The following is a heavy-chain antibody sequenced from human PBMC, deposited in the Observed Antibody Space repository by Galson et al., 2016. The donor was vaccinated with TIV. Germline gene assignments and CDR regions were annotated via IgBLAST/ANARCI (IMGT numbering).Heavy chain of an antibody. CDR3: AHRRPLTYYFHH. CDR1: GFSLSSNGVG. D-gene: IGHD2-21*01. V-gene: IGHV2-5*02. J-gene: IGHJ1*01. CDR2: IYWDDEK. Sequence: PALVKPTQTVTLTCTFSGFSLSSNGVGVGWIRQPPGKALEWLALIYWDDEKRYNPSLESRLSIIKDTSKNKVVLTLTNVDPVDTATYYCAHRRPLTYYFHHWGQGTLVTVSS.